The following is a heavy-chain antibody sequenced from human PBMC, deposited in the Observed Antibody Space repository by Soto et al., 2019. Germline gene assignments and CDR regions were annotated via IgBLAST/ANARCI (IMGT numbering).Heavy chain of an antibody. CDR2: IIPLFGTA. CDR3: ARGPRSSSYYYYMDV. J-gene: IGHJ6*03. Sequence: SVKVSFKTSGGTFSTYAIYWVRQAPGQGLEWMGAIIPLFGTADYAQKFQGRVTITADESTSTAYMELSSLRSEDTAVYYCARGPRSSSYYYYMDVWGKGTTVTVSS. D-gene: IGHD6-6*01. V-gene: IGHV1-69*13. CDR1: GGTFSTYA.